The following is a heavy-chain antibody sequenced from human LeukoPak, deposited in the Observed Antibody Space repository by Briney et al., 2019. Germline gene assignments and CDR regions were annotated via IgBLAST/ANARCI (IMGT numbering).Heavy chain of an antibody. CDR1: GGSISSYY. CDR3: ARDSYSHNGDFNDLFDS. CDR2: IYYSGST. V-gene: IGHV4-59*01. Sequence: SETLSLTCTVSGGSISSYYWSWIRQPPGKGLEWIGYIYYSGSTNYNPSLKSRVTISVDTSKNQFSLKLSSVTAADTAVYYCARDSYSHNGDFNDLFDSWGQGTLVTVSS. J-gene: IGHJ5*01. D-gene: IGHD2-21*01.